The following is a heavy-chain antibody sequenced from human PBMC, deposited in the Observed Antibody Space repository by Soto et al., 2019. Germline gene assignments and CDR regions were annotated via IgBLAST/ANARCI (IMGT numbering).Heavy chain of an antibody. Sequence: SSETLSLTCAVSSGSISSSNWWSWVRQPPGKGLEWIGEIYHSGSTNYNPSLKSRVTISVDKSKNQFSLKLSSVTAADTAVYYCARWSRDYYDSSGFYYYYGMDVWGQGTTVTVSS. V-gene: IGHV4-4*02. J-gene: IGHJ6*02. CDR1: SGSISSSNW. CDR3: ARWSRDYYDSSGFYYYYGMDV. D-gene: IGHD3-22*01. CDR2: IYHSGST.